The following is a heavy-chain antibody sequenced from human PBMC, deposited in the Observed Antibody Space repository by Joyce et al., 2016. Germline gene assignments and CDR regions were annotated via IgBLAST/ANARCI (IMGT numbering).Heavy chain of an antibody. V-gene: IGHV1-8*03. J-gene: IGHJ5*02. CDR1: GYTFSSYD. CDR3: ARTHWFYEFWSGYPGFDP. CDR2: TNPNSGDT. D-gene: IGHD3-3*01. Sequence: QVQLVQSGAEVKKPGASVKVSCKASGYTFSSYDINWVRQAAGQGLEWVGGTNPNSGDTGYAQKFQDRVTITSNTSISTAYMERSSLRSEDTAVYYCARTHWFYEFWSGYPGFDPWGQGTQVTVSS.